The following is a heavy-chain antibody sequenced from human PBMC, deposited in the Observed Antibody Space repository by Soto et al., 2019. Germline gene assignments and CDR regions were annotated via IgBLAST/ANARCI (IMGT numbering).Heavy chain of an antibody. Sequence: SQTLSLTCASSGDSVSSNSAACNWIRQSPSRGLEWLGRTYYRSKWYNDYAVPVKSRITINPDTSKNQFSLPLNSVPPEDTAVYSFARARGYDFWSGYYLGWFDPWGQGTLVTVSS. D-gene: IGHD3-3*01. CDR1: GDSVSSNSAA. V-gene: IGHV6-1*01. J-gene: IGHJ5*02. CDR2: TYYRSKWYN. CDR3: ARARGYDFWSGYYLGWFDP.